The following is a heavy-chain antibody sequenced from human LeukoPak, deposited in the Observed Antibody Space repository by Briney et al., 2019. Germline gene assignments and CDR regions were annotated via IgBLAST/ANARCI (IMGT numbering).Heavy chain of an antibody. J-gene: IGHJ6*02. CDR3: ARHDVRSYGYYYYYGMDV. CDR1: GYSINNYW. CDR2: IYPADSDI. D-gene: IGHD5-18*01. Sequence: GESLKISCKGSGYSINNYWIGWVRQMPGKGLEWMGIIYPADSDIRYSPSFQGQVTISADKSISTAYLQWSSLKASDTAMYYCARHDVRSYGYYYYYGMDVWGQGTTVTVSS. V-gene: IGHV5-51*01.